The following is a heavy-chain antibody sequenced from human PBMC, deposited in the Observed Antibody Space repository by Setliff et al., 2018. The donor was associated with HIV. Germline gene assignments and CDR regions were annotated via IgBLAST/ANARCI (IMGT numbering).Heavy chain of an antibody. CDR2: ISIGGHIK. CDR1: GFTFTSYV. D-gene: IGHD2-15*01. V-gene: IGHV3-30*03. CDR3: VRAYVDDCSGGSCLDGAFDI. Sequence: GGSLRLSCAATGFTFTSYVLHWVRQAPGKGLEWVAVISIGGHIKIYADSVKGRFTISRDNSKNTLFLQMNRLRPEDTAIYYCVRAYVDDCSGGSCLDGAFDIWGQGTMVTVSS. J-gene: IGHJ3*02.